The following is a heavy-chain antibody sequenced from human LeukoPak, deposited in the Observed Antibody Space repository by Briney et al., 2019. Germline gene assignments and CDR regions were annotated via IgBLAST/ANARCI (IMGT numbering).Heavy chain of an antibody. CDR1: GGTFSSYA. CDR2: IIPIFGTA. D-gene: IGHD2-15*01. J-gene: IGHJ1*01. V-gene: IGHV1-69*05. Sequence: SVKVSCKASGGTFSSYAISWVRQAPGQGLEWMGGIIPIFGTANYAQKFQGRVTITTDESTSTAYMELRNLTSDDTAVYYCARDSADCSGGSCYSAEYFQHWGQGTLVTVSS. CDR3: ARDSADCSGGSCYSAEYFQH.